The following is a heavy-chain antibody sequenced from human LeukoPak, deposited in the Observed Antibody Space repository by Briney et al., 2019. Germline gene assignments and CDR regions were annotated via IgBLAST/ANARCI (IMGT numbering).Heavy chain of an antibody. Sequence: PGGSLRLSCAASGFTFSGYAMHWVRQAPGKGLEWVAVISYDGSNKYYADSVKGRFTISRDNSKNTLYLQMNSLRAEDTAVYYCARDGAKGKTFDYWGQGTLVTVSS. CDR1: GFTFSGYA. CDR2: ISYDGSNK. V-gene: IGHV3-30-3*01. J-gene: IGHJ4*02. CDR3: ARDGAKGKTFDY. D-gene: IGHD4/OR15-4a*01.